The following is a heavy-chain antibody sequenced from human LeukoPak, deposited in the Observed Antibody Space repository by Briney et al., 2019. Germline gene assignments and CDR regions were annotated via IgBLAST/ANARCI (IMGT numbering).Heavy chain of an antibody. V-gene: IGHV1-18*01. D-gene: IGHD1-26*01. CDR3: ARDKALGPTSNIDY. J-gene: IGHJ4*02. CDR2: ISAYNGNT. Sequence: GASVKVSCKASGGTFSSYAISWVRQAPGQGLEWMGWISAYNGNTNYAQKLQGRVTMTTDTSTSTAYMELRSLRSDDTAVYYCARDKALGPTSNIDYWGQGTLVTVSS. CDR1: GGTFSSYA.